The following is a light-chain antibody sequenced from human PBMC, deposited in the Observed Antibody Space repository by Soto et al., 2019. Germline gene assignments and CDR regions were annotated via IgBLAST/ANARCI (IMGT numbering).Light chain of an antibody. Sequence: QSALTQPASVSGSPGQSITISCTGTSSDIGTYYLVSWYQQHPGKAPILMIYEATKRPSGVSNRFSGSKSGNTASLTISGLQPEDEADYYCSSYAGSSTFVVFGGGTKLTGL. CDR3: SSYAGSSTFVV. CDR2: EAT. V-gene: IGLV2-23*02. J-gene: IGLJ2*01. CDR1: SSDIGTYYL.